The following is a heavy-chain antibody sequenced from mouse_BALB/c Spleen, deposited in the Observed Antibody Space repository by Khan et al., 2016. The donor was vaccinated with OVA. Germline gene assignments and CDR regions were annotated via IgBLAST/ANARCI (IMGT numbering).Heavy chain of an antibody. V-gene: IGHV2-6-1*01. J-gene: IGHJ4*01. CDR2: IWHDGTT. D-gene: IGHD6-1*01. Sequence: VQLQESGPGLVAPSQSLSITCTLSGFSLTNYCVHWVRQPPGKGLEWLVVIWHDGTTTYNSTLKSRLTISKDNSKCHVFFKLNRLHTDDTAMYVCAKQPCYQCSIMNYWGQGTTVTVSS. CDR1: GFSLTNYC. CDR3: AKQPCYQCSIMNY.